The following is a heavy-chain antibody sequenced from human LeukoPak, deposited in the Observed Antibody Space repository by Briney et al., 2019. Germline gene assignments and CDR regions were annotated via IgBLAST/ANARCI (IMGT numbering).Heavy chain of an antibody. Sequence: SETLSLTCAVSGYSISSGYYWGRIRQPPGKGLEWIGSIYHSGSTYYNPSLKSRVTISVDTPKNQFSLKLSSVTAADTAVYYCARGDSGYSYGYWFDPWGQGTLVTVSS. V-gene: IGHV4-38-2*01. J-gene: IGHJ5*02. CDR1: GYSISSGYY. D-gene: IGHD5-18*01. CDR3: ARGDSGYSYGYWFDP. CDR2: IYHSGST.